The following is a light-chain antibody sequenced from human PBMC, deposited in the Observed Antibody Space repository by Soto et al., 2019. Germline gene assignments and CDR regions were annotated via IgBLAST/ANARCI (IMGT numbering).Light chain of an antibody. V-gene: IGLV2-8*01. CDR2: EVS. J-gene: IGLJ1*01. CDR3: SSYVGSGTDNYV. Sequence: QSVLTQPPSAAGSPGQSVTISCTGTSTDVGGYNYVSWYQQYPGKAPKLMIYEVSKRPSGVPDRFSGSKSGNTASLTVSGLQAEDEADYYCSSYVGSGTDNYVFGSGTKVTVL. CDR1: STDVGGYNY.